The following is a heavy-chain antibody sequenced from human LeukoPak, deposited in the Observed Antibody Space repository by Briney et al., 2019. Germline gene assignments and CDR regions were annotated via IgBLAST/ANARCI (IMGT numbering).Heavy chain of an antibody. CDR1: GFTFYRFA. Sequence: PGGSLRLSCAASGFTFYRFAFHWVRQAPGKGLEWVAAISYDGGNKIYADSVKGRFTISRDNSKNTLSLQMNSLRPEDTAVYYCARVDSSGWLIYGMDVWGQGTTVTVSS. J-gene: IGHJ6*02. V-gene: IGHV3-30-3*01. CDR3: ARVDSSGWLIYGMDV. CDR2: ISYDGGNK. D-gene: IGHD6-19*01.